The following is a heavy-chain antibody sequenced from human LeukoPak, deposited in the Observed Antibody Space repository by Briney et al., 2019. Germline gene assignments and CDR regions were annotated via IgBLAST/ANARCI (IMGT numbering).Heavy chain of an antibody. D-gene: IGHD6-13*01. J-gene: IGHJ6*02. V-gene: IGHV3-30*04. Sequence: GGSLRLSCAASGSTFSSYAMHWVRQAPGKGLEWVAVISYDGSNKYYADSVKGRFTISRDNSKNTLYLQMNSLRAEDTAVYYCARYSSSWPLGYGMDVWGQGTTVTVSS. CDR3: ARYSSSWPLGYGMDV. CDR1: GSTFSSYA. CDR2: ISYDGSNK.